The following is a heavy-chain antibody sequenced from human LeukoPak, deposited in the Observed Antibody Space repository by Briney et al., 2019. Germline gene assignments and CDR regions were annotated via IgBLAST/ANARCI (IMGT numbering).Heavy chain of an antibody. CDR1: GFTFSSYS. V-gene: IGHV3-48*04. CDR2: IRSSGSTI. D-gene: IGHD3-22*01. Sequence: GGSLRLSCAASGFTFSSYSMNWVRQAPGKGLEWVSYIRSSGSTIYYADSVKGRFTISRDNAKNSLYLQMNSLRAEDTAVYYCARGTDSSGYYSIWGQGTLVTVSS. J-gene: IGHJ4*02. CDR3: ARGTDSSGYYSI.